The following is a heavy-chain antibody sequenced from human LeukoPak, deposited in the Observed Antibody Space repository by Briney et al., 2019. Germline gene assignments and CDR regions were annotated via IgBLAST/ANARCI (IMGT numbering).Heavy chain of an antibody. CDR3: AKDGPDIAVAGTYIYYYYYMDV. J-gene: IGHJ6*03. CDR1: GFTFSSYG. D-gene: IGHD6-19*01. Sequence: PGGSLRLSCAASGFTFSSYGMHWVRQAPGKGLEWVAVISYDGSNKYYADSVKGRFTISRDNSKNTLYLQMNSLRAEDTAVYYCAKDGPDIAVAGTYIYYYYYMDVWGKGTTVTVSS. V-gene: IGHV3-30*18. CDR2: ISYDGSNK.